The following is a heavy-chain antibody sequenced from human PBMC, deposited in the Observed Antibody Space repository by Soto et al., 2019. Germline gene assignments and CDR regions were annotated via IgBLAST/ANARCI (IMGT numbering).Heavy chain of an antibody. CDR2: ISNKGNSYAT. V-gene: IGHV3-73*01. J-gene: IGHJ6*02. Sequence: GGSLRLSCAASGFTFSGSAMHWVRQSSGKGLEWVGCISNKGNSYATAYAASGKGRFTISRDDSKNSAYLQMNSPKTEVKDVYYLTTLGSPKGGMDVWGQATTVTVSS. CDR3: TTLGSPKGGMDV. D-gene: IGHD6-13*01. CDR1: GFTFSGSA.